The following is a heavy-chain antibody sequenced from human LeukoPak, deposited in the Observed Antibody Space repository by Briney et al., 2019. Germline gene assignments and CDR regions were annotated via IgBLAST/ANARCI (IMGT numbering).Heavy chain of an antibody. CDR2: IIWNGGST. D-gene: IGHD3-22*01. CDR1: GFTLDDYG. J-gene: IGHJ4*02. CDR3: ARWGDSSGYLDY. V-gene: IGHV3-20*04. Sequence: GGSLRLSCVAFGFTLDDYGMSWVRQAPGKGLEWVSGIIWNGGSTGYADSLKGRLTISRDNAKNSLYLQMNSLRAEDTALYYCARWGDSSGYLDYWGQGTLVTVSS.